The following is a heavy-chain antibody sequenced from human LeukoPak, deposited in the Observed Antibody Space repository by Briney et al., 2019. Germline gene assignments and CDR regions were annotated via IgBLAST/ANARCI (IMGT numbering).Heavy chain of an antibody. CDR3: ARGRDAFDI. J-gene: IGHJ3*02. Sequence: SETLSLTCIVSGGSISNSSDYWGWIRQPPGKGLELIGNIYYSGSAYYNPSLKSRVTISIDTSKNQFSLKLNSVTAADTAVYYCARGRDAFDIWGQGTMVTVSS. CDR2: IYYSGSA. CDR1: GGSISNSSDY. V-gene: IGHV4-39*07.